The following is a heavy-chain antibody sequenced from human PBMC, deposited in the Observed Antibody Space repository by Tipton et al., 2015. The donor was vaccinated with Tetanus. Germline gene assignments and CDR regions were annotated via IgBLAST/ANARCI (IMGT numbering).Heavy chain of an antibody. J-gene: IGHJ4*02. CDR3: ASDPARGARGWNYFDY. Sequence: TLSLTCTVSGGSISSGGYYWSWVRQHPGKGLEWIGDIYYSGSTYYNPSLKSRVTISVDTSKNQFSLELNSVTAVDTAVYYCASDPARGARGWNYFDYWGQGPLVTFSS. CDR2: IYYSGST. CDR1: GGSISSGGYY. D-gene: IGHD1-26*01. V-gene: IGHV4-31*03.